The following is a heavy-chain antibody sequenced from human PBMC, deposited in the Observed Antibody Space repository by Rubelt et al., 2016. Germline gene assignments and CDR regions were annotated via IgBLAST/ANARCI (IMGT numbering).Heavy chain of an antibody. D-gene: IGHD2-2*01. Sequence: QVQLQQWGAGLLKPSETLSLTCGVYGGSFSGYFWSWIRQSPGTGLEWIGEITHSGSTTYNPSLKSRVTISVDTSKDQFSLKVTSVTTAYTAVYYCARHRASDPTAVFDYWGQGTLVTVSS. V-gene: IGHV4-34*01. CDR1: GGSFSGYF. J-gene: IGHJ4*02. CDR2: ITHSGST. CDR3: ARHRASDPTAVFDY.